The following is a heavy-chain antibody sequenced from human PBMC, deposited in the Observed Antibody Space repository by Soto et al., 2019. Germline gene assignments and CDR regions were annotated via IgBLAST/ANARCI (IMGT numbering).Heavy chain of an antibody. CDR3: ARDPYYYGSGSYPLD. V-gene: IGHV3-33*01. CDR1: GFTFSSYG. CDR2: IWYDGSNK. Sequence: PWGSLRLSCAASGFTFSSYGMHWVRQAPGKGLEWVAVIWYDGSNKYYADSVKGRFTISRDNSKNTLYLQMNSLRAEDTAVYYCARDPYYYGSGSYPLDWGQGTLVTVSS. J-gene: IGHJ4*02. D-gene: IGHD3-10*01.